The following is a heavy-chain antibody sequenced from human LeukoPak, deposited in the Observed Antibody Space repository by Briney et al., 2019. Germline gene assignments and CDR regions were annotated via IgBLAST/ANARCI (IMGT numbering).Heavy chain of an antibody. Sequence: GGSLRLSCAASGFTFSSYAMSWVRQAPGKGLEWVSAISGSGGSTYYADSVKGRFTISRDNSKNTLYLQMNSLRPEDTAVYFCAKEHREKSSREYDFWGQGTLVTVSS. CDR1: GFTFSSYA. J-gene: IGHJ4*02. V-gene: IGHV3-23*01. D-gene: IGHD3-10*01. CDR2: ISGSGGST. CDR3: AKEHREKSSREYDF.